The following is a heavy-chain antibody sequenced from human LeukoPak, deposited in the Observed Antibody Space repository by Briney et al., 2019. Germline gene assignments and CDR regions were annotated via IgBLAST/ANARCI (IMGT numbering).Heavy chain of an antibody. J-gene: IGHJ4*02. D-gene: IGHD4-17*01. Sequence: SVKVSCKASGFTFTSSAMQWVRQARGQRLEWIGWIVVGSGNTNYAQKFQERVTITRDMSTSTAYMELSSLRSEDTAVYYCAAGAAATTVTADWGQGTLVTVSS. CDR3: AAGAAATTVTAD. CDR1: GFTFTSSA. V-gene: IGHV1-58*02. CDR2: IVVGSGNT.